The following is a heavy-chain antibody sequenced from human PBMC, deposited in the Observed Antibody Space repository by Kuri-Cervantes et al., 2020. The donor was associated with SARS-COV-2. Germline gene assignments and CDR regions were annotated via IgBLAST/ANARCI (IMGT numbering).Heavy chain of an antibody. CDR2: IIPIFGTA. J-gene: IGHJ5*02. Sequence: SVKVSCKASGGTFSSYAISWVRQAPGQGLEWMGRIIPIFGTANYAQKFQGRVTMTRDTSTSTVYMELSSLRSEDTAMYYCARDRDMGGWPTTSIGGFDPWGQGPLVTVSS. CDR1: GGTFSSYA. V-gene: IGHV1-69*05. CDR3: ARDRDMGGWPTTSIGGFDP. D-gene: IGHD2-15*01.